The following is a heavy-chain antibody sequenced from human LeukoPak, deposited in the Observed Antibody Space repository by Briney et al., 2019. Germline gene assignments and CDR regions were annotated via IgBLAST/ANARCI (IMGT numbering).Heavy chain of an antibody. CDR1: GYTFTSYD. J-gene: IGHJ5*02. V-gene: IGHV1-8*01. D-gene: IGHD3-3*01. CDR3: ARGSLALTYYDFWSGYYDGWFDP. CDR2: MNPNSGNT. Sequence: ASVKVSCKASGYTFTSYDINWVRQATGQGLEWMGWMNPNSGNTGYAQKFQGRVTMTRNTSISTAYMELSSLRSEDTAVYYCARGSLALTYYDFWSGYYDGWFDPWGQGTLVTVSS.